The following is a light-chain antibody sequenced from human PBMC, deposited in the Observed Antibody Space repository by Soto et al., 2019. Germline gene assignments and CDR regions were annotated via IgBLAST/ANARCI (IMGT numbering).Light chain of an antibody. CDR1: QSISSW. V-gene: IGKV1-5*01. CDR3: QQYNSYSGT. CDR2: DAS. Sequence: DIQMTQSPSTLSGSVGDRVTITSRPSQSISSWLAWYQQQPGKAPKLLIYDASSLESGVPPWFSGSRSGREFTLPISSLQPDDFATYYCQQYNSYSGTFGQGTKVDIK. J-gene: IGKJ1*01.